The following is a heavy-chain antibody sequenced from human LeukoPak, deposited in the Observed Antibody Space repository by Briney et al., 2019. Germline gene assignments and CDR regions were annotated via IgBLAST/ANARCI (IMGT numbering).Heavy chain of an antibody. CDR1: GGSISSSSYY. V-gene: IGHV4-39*01. CDR2: IYYSGST. CDR3: AKRPSDYGDYVSYFDY. J-gene: IGHJ4*02. Sequence: SETLSLTCTVSGGSISSSSYYWGWIRQPPGKGLEWIGSIYYSGSTYYNPSLKSRVTISVNTSKNQFSLKLSSVTAADTAVYYCAKRPSDYGDYVSYFDYWGQGTLVTASS. D-gene: IGHD4-17*01.